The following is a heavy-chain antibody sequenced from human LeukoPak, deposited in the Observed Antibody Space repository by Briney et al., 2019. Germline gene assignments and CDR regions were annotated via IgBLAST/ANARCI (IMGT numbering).Heavy chain of an antibody. CDR2: ISYDGSNK. CDR1: GFTFTSYA. J-gene: IGHJ4*02. CDR3: ARGGSSSTAAIGRYFDY. V-gene: IGHV3-30-3*01. D-gene: IGHD2-2*02. Sequence: GGSLRLSCAASGFTFTSYALSWVRQAPGKGLEWVAVISYDGSNKYYADSVKGRLTISRDNSKNTLYLQMNSLRAEDTAVYYCARGGSSSTAAIGRYFDYWGQGTLVTVSS.